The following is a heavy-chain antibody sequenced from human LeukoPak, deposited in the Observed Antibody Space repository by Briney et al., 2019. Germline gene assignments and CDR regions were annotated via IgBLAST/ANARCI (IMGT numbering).Heavy chain of an antibody. CDR3: AELGITMIGGV. CDR1: GFTFSDYN. CDR2: ISRSGSTI. V-gene: IGHV3-11*04. Sequence: GGSLRLSCAASGFTFSDYNMRWIRQAPGKGLEWVSSISRSGSTIYYADSVKGRFTISRDNAKNSLYLQMNSLRAEDTAVYYCAELGITMIGGVWGKGTTVTISS. D-gene: IGHD3-10*02. J-gene: IGHJ6*04.